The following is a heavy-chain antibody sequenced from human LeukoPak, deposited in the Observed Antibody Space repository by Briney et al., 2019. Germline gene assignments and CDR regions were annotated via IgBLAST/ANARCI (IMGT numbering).Heavy chain of an antibody. CDR2: IYYSGST. D-gene: IGHD3-22*01. J-gene: IGHJ5*02. V-gene: IGHV4-30-4*01. CDR1: GGSISSGDYY. Sequence: SQTLSLTCTVSGGSISSGDYYWSWIRQPPGKGLEWMGYIYYSGSTYYNPSLKSRVTISVDTSKNQFSLKLRSVTAADTAVYYCAREREDYYDSSGYKTWGQGTLVTVSS. CDR3: AREREDYYDSSGYKT.